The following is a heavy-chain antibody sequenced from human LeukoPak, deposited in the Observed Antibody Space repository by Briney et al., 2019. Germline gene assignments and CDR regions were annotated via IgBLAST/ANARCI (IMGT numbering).Heavy chain of an antibody. CDR3: ASHKTGVRTYYFDY. V-gene: IGHV3-20*04. Sequence: GGSLRLSCAASGFTFDDYGMSWVRQAPGKGLEWVSGINWNGGSTGYADSVKGRFTISRDNAKNSLYLQMNSLRAEDTALYYCASHKTGVRTYYFDYWGQGTLVTVSS. CDR2: INWNGGST. D-gene: IGHD7-27*01. J-gene: IGHJ4*02. CDR1: GFTFDDYG.